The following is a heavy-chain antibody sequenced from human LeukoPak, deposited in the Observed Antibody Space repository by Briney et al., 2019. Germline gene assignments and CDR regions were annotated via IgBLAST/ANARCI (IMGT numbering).Heavy chain of an antibody. CDR1: GFTFSTYA. CDR3: ARDSTYYYGSGSSGPHYFDY. CDR2: MSPDGYIT. J-gene: IGHJ4*02. Sequence: GGSLRLSCAASGFTFSTYAMHWVRQAPGKGLEWVAVMSPDGYITYYADSVKGRFTTSRDNSKNTLYLQLNSLRAEDTAVYYCARDSTYYYGSGSSGPHYFDYWGQGTLVTVSS. D-gene: IGHD3-10*01. V-gene: IGHV3-30*01.